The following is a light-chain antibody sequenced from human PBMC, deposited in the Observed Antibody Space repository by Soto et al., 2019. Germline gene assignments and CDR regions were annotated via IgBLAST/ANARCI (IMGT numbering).Light chain of an antibody. CDR3: QQSNSYLST. V-gene: IGKV1-5*01. CDR1: QSISSW. J-gene: IGKJ2*01. Sequence: DIPMTQSPSTLSASVGDRVTITCRASQSISSWLAWYQQKPGKAPKLLIYDASSLESGVPSRFSGSGSGTEFTLTISSLQPDDFATYYCQQSNSYLSTFGQGTKLEI. CDR2: DAS.